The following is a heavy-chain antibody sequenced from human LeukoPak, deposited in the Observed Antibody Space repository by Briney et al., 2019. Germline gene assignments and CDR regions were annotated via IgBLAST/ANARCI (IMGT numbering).Heavy chain of an antibody. CDR1: GDSVSSNSAT. V-gene: IGHV6-1*01. Sequence: SQTLSLTCAISGDSVSSNSATWNWIRQSPSRGLEWLGRTYYRSKWYNDYAVSVKSRVTINPDTSKNQFSLQLNSVTPEDTALYYCARRVATVTDDAFDIWGQGTMVTVSS. CDR2: TYYRSKWYN. J-gene: IGHJ3*02. D-gene: IGHD4-17*01. CDR3: ARRVATVTDDAFDI.